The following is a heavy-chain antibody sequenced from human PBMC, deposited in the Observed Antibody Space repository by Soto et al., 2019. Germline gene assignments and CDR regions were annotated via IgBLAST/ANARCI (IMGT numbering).Heavy chain of an antibody. CDR1: GFPFISYW. D-gene: IGHD2-2*01. CDR3: AREVCSSTSCYEEYWYFDL. V-gene: IGHV3-74*01. J-gene: IGHJ2*01. CDR2: INSDGSST. Sequence: EVQLLESGGCLVQPGGSLRLSCAASGFPFISYWMHWVRQAPVKGLVWVSRINSDGSSTSYADSVKGRFTISRDNAKNTVYLQMNSLRAEDTAVYYCAREVCSSTSCYEEYWYFDLWGRGTLVTVSS.